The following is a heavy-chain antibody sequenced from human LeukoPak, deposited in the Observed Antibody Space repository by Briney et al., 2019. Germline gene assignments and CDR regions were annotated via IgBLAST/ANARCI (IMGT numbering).Heavy chain of an antibody. Sequence: TLSLTCTVSGGSISSSYWSWVRQPPGKALEWLALIYWDDDKRYSPSLKSRLTITKDTSKNQVVLTMTNMDPVDTATYYCAHRQYCGGDCYFGYWGQGTLVTVSS. D-gene: IGHD2-21*02. CDR1: GGSISSSYW. CDR2: IYWDDDK. CDR3: AHRQYCGGDCYFGY. V-gene: IGHV2-5*08. J-gene: IGHJ4*02.